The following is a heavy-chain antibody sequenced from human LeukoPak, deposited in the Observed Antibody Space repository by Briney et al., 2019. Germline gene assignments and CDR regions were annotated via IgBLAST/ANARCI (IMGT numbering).Heavy chain of an antibody. J-gene: IGHJ4*02. V-gene: IGHV5-10-1*01. CDR1: GYSFTSYW. CDR2: IDPSDSYT. CDR3: ASYPLPNCSGGSCYN. D-gene: IGHD2-15*01. Sequence: GASLKISCKGSGYSFTSYWSSWVRQLHGKGLEWMGRIDPSDSYTNYSTSFQGHVTISADKSISTAYLQWSSLKASDTAMYYCASYPLPNCSGGSCYNWGQGTLVTVSS.